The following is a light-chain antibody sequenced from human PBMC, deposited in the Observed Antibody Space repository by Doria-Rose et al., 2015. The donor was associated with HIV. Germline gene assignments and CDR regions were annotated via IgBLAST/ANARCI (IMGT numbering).Light chain of an antibody. CDR3: QQYNSYSIT. J-gene: IGKJ5*01. CDR1: QNISSW. CDR2: KSS. Sequence: DIRLTQSPSTLSASVVDRVTITCRASQNISSWLAWYHQNPGKAPDRLIYKSSSIESTVTSRCSGSGAGTEFTLTISSLQPDDFATYYCQQYNSYSITFGQGTRLEIK. V-gene: IGKV1-5*03.